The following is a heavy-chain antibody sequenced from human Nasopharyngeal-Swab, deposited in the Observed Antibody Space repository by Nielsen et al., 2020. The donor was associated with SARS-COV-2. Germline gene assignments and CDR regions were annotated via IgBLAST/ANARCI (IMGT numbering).Heavy chain of an antibody. D-gene: IGHD1-26*01. CDR2: ISSSSSTI. CDR3: ARDPPVGATTVFDY. V-gene: IGHV3-48*04. Sequence: GESLKISCEASGFTFSSYSMNWVRQAPGKGLEWVSYISSSSSTIYYADSVKGRFTISRDNAKNSLYLQMNSLRAEDTAVYYCARDPPVGATTVFDYWGQGTLVTVSS. J-gene: IGHJ4*02. CDR1: GFTFSSYS.